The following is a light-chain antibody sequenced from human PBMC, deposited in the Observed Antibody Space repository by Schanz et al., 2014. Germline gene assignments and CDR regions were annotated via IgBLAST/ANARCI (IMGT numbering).Light chain of an antibody. CDR1: QSISSS. J-gene: IGKJ1*01. CDR3: QQYGSSPRGT. CDR2: GAS. V-gene: IGKV3-20*01. Sequence: EIVLTQSPATLSVSPGERATLSCRASQSISSSLAWYHQKPGQPPRLLIYGASTRATGIPARFSGSGSGTDFTLTISRLEPEDFAVYYCQQYGSSPRGTFGQGTKVEVK.